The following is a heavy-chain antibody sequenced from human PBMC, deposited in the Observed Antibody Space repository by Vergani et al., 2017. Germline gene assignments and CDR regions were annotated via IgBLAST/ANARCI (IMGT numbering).Heavy chain of an antibody. Sequence: QVQLVQSGAEVKKPGASVKVSCKASGYTFPGYYMHWVRQAPGHGLEWMGWINPNSGGTNYAQKFQGRVTITRDTSISTAYMELSRLRSDDPAVYYCARDPMYSNYVYANWGQGTLVTVSS. V-gene: IGHV1-2*02. D-gene: IGHD4-11*01. CDR1: GYTFPGYY. J-gene: IGHJ4*02. CDR3: ARDPMYSNYVYAN. CDR2: INPNSGGT.